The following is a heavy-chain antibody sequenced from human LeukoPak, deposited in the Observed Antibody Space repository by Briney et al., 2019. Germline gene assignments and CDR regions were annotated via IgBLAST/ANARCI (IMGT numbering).Heavy chain of an antibody. J-gene: IGHJ6*02. CDR3: ARDYYYYGMDV. CDR1: GFTFSSYW. V-gene: IGHV3-74*01. CDR2: INSDGSST. Sequence: PGGSLRLPCAASGFTFSSYWMHWVRQAPGKGLVWVSRINSDGSSTSYADSVKGRFTISRDNAKNTLYLQMNSLRAEDTAVYYCARDYYYYGMDVWGQGTTVTVSS.